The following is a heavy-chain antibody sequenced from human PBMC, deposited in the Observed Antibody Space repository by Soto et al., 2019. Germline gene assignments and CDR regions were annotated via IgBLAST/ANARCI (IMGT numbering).Heavy chain of an antibody. CDR2: ISAYNGNT. J-gene: IGHJ6*02. Sequence: GASVKVSCKASGYTFTSYGISWVRQAPGQGLEWMGWISAYNGNTNYAQKLQGRVTMTTDTSTSTAYMELRSLRSDDTAVYYCARVSWVVVPAALHYYGMDVWGQGTTVTVS. CDR1: GYTFTSYG. V-gene: IGHV1-18*01. D-gene: IGHD2-2*01. CDR3: ARVSWVVVPAALHYYGMDV.